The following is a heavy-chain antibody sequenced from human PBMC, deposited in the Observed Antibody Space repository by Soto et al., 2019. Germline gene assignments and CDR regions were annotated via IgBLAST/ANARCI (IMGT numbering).Heavy chain of an antibody. CDR3: AKDGGGYSGYDWALYYYYGMDV. V-gene: IGHV3-23*01. CDR1: GFTVSSYA. D-gene: IGHD5-12*01. Sequence: GGSLRLACAASGFTVSSYAMSWVRQAPGKGLEWVSAISGSGGSTYYADSVKGRFTISRDNSKNTLYLQMNSLRAEDTAVYYCAKDGGGYSGYDWALYYYYGMDVWGQGTTVTVSS. CDR2: ISGSGGST. J-gene: IGHJ6*02.